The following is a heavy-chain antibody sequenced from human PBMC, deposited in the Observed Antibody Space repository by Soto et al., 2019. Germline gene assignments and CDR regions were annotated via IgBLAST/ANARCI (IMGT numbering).Heavy chain of an antibody. Sequence: QLQLQESGPGLVKPSETLSLTCTVSGDSISSSNYYWGWIRQAPGKGLEWIGSISSSGTTYYNPSLKSRITIAIDASKNHFTLKLCAVNAAETDVYFCERSLATVNMGILGYWGQGTLVTDSS. J-gene: IGHJ4*02. CDR2: ISSSGTT. V-gene: IGHV4-39*01. D-gene: IGHD4-17*01. CDR1: GDSISSSNYY. CDR3: ERSLATVNMGILGY.